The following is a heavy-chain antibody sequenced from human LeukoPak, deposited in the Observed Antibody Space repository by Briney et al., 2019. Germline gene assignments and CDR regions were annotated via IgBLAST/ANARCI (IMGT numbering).Heavy chain of an antibody. CDR3: AKDSVEQYGSGLNWFDP. J-gene: IGHJ5*02. V-gene: IGHV3-30*02. CDR1: GFTFSSYG. D-gene: IGHD3-10*01. Sequence: GRSLRLSCAASGFTFSSYGMHWVRQAPGKGLEWVAFIRYDGSNKYYADSVKGRFTISRDNSKNTLYLQMNSLRAEDTAVYYCAKDSVEQYGSGLNWFDPWGQGTLVTVSS. CDR2: IRYDGSNK.